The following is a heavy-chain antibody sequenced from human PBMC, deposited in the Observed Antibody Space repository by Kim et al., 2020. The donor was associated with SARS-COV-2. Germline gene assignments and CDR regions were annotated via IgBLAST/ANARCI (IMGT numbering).Heavy chain of an antibody. CDR2: IYHSGST. Sequence: SETLSLTCAVSGGSISSSNWWSWVRQPPGNGLEWIGEIYHSGSTNYNPSLKSRVTISVDKSKNQFSLKLSSVTAADTAVYYCARGGGYCSSTSCYVDYWGQGTLVTVSS. CDR1: GGSISSSNW. CDR3: ARGGGYCSSTSCYVDY. V-gene: IGHV4-4*02. J-gene: IGHJ4*02. D-gene: IGHD2-2*01.